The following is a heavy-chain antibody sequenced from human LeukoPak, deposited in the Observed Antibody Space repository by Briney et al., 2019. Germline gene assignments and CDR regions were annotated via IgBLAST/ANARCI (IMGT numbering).Heavy chain of an antibody. V-gene: IGHV3-74*01. CDR2: IKYDGSTS. D-gene: IGHD3-3*01. CDR1: GFTFTTYW. J-gene: IGHJ4*02. CDR3: ARRDFSYYFDY. Sequence: GGSLRLSCEASGFTFTTYWIHWVRQGPGKGLVWVSRIKYDGSTSNYADSVKGRFTISRDNAKNTVYLQMNSLRVEDTAVYYCARRDFSYYFDYWGQGTLVTVSS.